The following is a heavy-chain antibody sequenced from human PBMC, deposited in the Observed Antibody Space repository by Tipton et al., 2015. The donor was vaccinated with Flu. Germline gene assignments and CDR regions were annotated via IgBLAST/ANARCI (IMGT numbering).Heavy chain of an antibody. CDR3: ARGGDAGTYYDGINFDY. CDR2: IISRGDTI. CDR1: GFIFSNYE. V-gene: IGHV3-48*03. D-gene: IGHD3-3*01. Sequence: SLRLSCETSGFIFSNYEMNWVRQAPGKGLEWLSYIISRGDTIYYADSVRGRFTISRDNAKNSPYLQMNSLRAEDTAVYYCARGGDAGTYYDGINFDYWGQGTLVTVSS. J-gene: IGHJ4*02.